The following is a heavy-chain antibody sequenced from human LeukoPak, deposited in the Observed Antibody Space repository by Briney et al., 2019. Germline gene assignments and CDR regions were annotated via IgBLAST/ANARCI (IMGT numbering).Heavy chain of an antibody. CDR3: AKTTVSSGWYYFDY. CDR1: GFIFSSYA. CDR2: ISYSGSST. J-gene: IGHJ4*02. D-gene: IGHD6-19*01. Sequence: GGSLRLSCAASGFIFSSYAMNWVRQAPGKGLEWVSVISYSGSSTYYADSVKGRFTISRDNSKNTLYLQVNSLRAEDTAVYYCAKTTVSSGWYYFDYWGQGTLVTVSS. V-gene: IGHV3-23*01.